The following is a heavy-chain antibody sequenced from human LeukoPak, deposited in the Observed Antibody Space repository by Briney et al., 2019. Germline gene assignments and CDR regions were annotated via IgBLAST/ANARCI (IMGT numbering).Heavy chain of an antibody. CDR2: ISPSGGST. V-gene: IGHV1-46*01. CDR1: GYTFTSNY. Sequence: GASVKVSCKAFGYTFTSNYMHWVRQAPGQGPEWMGVISPSGGSTTYAQKFQGRVTMTRDMSTSTVYMELSSLRSEDTAVYYCAREPIGWLRFQGGDLAFDIWGQGTMVTVSS. D-gene: IGHD5-12*01. J-gene: IGHJ3*02. CDR3: AREPIGWLRFQGGDLAFDI.